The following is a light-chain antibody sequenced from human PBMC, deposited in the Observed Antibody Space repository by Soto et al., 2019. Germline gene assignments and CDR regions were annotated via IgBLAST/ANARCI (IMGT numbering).Light chain of an antibody. Sequence: EIVLTQSPATLSLSPGERATLSCRASQSVSSYLAWYQQKPGQAPSLLIYDASNRATGIPARFSGSGSGTDFTLTISSLEPEDFAVYYCQQRSNSPPYTFGQGTKLEIK. CDR1: QSVSSY. CDR3: QQRSNSPPYT. V-gene: IGKV3-11*01. J-gene: IGKJ2*01. CDR2: DAS.